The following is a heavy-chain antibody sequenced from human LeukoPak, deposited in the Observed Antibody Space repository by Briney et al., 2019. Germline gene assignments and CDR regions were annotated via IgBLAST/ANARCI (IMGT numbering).Heavy chain of an antibody. Sequence: SVKVSCKASGGTFSSYAISWVRQAPGQGLEWMGRIIPIFGTANYAQKFQGRVTITTDESTSTAYMELSSLRSEDTAVYYCARGPTYYYDSSGYSNWFDPWGQGTQVTVSS. CDR1: GGTFSSYA. J-gene: IGHJ5*02. CDR2: IIPIFGTA. D-gene: IGHD3-22*01. V-gene: IGHV1-69*05. CDR3: ARGPTYYYDSSGYSNWFDP.